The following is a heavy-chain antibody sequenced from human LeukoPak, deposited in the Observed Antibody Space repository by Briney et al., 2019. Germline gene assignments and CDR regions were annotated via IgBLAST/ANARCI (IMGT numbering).Heavy chain of an antibody. V-gene: IGHV3-30-3*01. CDR2: ISYDGSNK. CDR3: ARDLDSSGWYWRSFDY. CDR1: GFTFSSYA. Sequence: PGGSLRLSCAASGFTFSSYAMHWVRQAPGKGLEWVAVISYDGSNKYYADSVKGRFTISRDNSKNTLYLQMNSLRAEDTAVYYCARDLDSSGWYWRSFDYWGQGTLVTVSS. J-gene: IGHJ4*02. D-gene: IGHD6-19*01.